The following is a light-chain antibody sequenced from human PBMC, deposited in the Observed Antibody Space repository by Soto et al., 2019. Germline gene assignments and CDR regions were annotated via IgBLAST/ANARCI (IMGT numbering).Light chain of an antibody. CDR2: TAS. V-gene: IGKV1-12*01. CDR1: QGIGTL. J-gene: IGKJ5*01. Sequence: DIQMTQSPSSVSASVGDRVTITCRASQGIGTLLAWYQQKPGKAPNLLIHTASNLQSGVPSRFSGSGSGTDFALTISSLQPEDFATHYCQQGSSFPLTFGQGTRLDIK. CDR3: QQGSSFPLT.